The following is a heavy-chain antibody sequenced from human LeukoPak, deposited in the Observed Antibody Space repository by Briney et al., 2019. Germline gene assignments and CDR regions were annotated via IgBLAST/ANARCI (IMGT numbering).Heavy chain of an antibody. CDR1: GLTFNNTW. CDR2: IKSETDGGTT. CDR3: ATTWSTRKCSDY. Sequence: GGSLRLSCAASGLTFNNTWMSWVRLAPGKGLEWVGRIKSETDGGTTEYAAPVKGRFTISRDDSENTLFLQMNSLKTEDTALYYCATTWSTRKCSDYWGRGTMVTVSS. D-gene: IGHD2-2*01. J-gene: IGHJ4*02. V-gene: IGHV3-15*01.